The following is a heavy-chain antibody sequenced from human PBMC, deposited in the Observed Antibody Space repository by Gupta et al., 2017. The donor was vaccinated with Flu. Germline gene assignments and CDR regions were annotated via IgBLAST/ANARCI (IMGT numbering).Heavy chain of an antibody. V-gene: IGHV4-59*01. D-gene: IGHD6-13*01. Sequence: QPPGKGLEWIGYVHYSGTTNYNPTLESRVTISVDTSKSQFSLRLHSVTAADTAVYYCARAIAKGGSASELDHWGQVTLVTVSS. J-gene: IGHJ5*02. CDR2: VHYSGTT. CDR3: ARAIAKGGSASELDH.